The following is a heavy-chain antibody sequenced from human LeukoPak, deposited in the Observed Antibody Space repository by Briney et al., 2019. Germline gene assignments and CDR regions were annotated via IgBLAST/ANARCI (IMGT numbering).Heavy chain of an antibody. V-gene: IGHV3-48*03. D-gene: IGHD3-22*01. J-gene: IGHJ5*02. CDR2: ISSSGSTT. CDR1: GFTFSIYE. Sequence: PGGSLRLSCAVSGFTFSIYEMNWVRQAPGKGLEWLSYISSSGSTTYYADSVKGRFTISRDNSKNTLYLQMNSLRAEDTAVYYCAKGPSMIVVVVKGFDPWGQGTLVTVSS. CDR3: AKGPSMIVVVVKGFDP.